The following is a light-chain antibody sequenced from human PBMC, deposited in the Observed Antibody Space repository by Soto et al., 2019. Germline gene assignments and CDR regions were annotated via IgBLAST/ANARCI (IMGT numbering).Light chain of an antibody. CDR3: QQLDTYPWT. J-gene: IGKJ1*01. CDR1: QGIRSY. Sequence: DIQMTQSPSSLSASVGDRVTITCRASQGIRSYLAWYQQEPGKAPKLLIYAASALQSGVPSRFSGSGSGTDFTLTISSLQAEDSATYYCQQLDTYPWTFGQGTKVDIK. V-gene: IGKV1-9*01. CDR2: AAS.